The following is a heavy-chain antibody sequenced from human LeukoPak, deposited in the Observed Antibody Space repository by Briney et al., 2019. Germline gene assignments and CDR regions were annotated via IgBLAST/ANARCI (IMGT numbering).Heavy chain of an antibody. CDR2: ISSSSSYI. J-gene: IGHJ4*02. V-gene: IGHV3-21*01. CDR1: GFTFSSYA. CDR3: ARDKRGSGSYQY. D-gene: IGHD3-10*01. Sequence: GGSLRLSCATSGFTFSSYAMSWVRQAPGKGLEWVSSISSSSSYIYYADSVKGRFTISRDNAKNSLYLQMNSLRAEDTAVYYCARDKRGSGSYQYWGQGTPVTVSS.